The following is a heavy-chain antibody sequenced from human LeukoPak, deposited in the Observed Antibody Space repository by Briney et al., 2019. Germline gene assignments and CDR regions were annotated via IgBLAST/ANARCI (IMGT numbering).Heavy chain of an antibody. D-gene: IGHD4-23*01. V-gene: IGHV4-34*01. Sequence: SETLSLTCAVYGGSFSGYYWSWVRQPPGKGLEWIGEIYHSGSTNYNPSLKSRVTISVDKSKNQFSLKLSSVTAADTAVYYCARDRDDYGGRFDYWGQGTLVTISS. CDR2: IYHSGST. J-gene: IGHJ4*02. CDR3: ARDRDDYGGRFDY. CDR1: GGSFSGYY.